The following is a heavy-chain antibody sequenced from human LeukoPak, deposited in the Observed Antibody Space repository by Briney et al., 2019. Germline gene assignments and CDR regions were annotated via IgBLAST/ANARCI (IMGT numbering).Heavy chain of an antibody. CDR1: GGSISSSSYY. J-gene: IGHJ4*02. CDR3: ARQGYYDSHFDY. Sequence: PSETPSLTCTVSGGSISSSSYYWGWIRQPPGKGLEWIGSIYYSGSTYYNPSLKSRVTISVDTSKNQFSLKLSSVTAADTAVYYCARQGYYDSHFDYWGQGTLVTVSS. D-gene: IGHD3-22*01. V-gene: IGHV4-39*01. CDR2: IYYSGST.